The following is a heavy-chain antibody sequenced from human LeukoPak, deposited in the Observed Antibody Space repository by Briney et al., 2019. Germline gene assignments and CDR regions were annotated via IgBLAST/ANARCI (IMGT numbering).Heavy chain of an antibody. CDR1: GFTFSSYW. CDR3: ARGTLRFLESSPDY. D-gene: IGHD3-3*01. CDR2: IKQDGSEK. V-gene: IGHV3-7*03. Sequence: GGSLRLSCAASGFTFSSYWMSWVRQAPGKGLEWVANIKQDGSEKYYVDSVKGRFTISRDNAKNSLYLQMNSLRAEDTAVYYCARGTLRFLESSPDYWGQGTLVTVSS. J-gene: IGHJ4*02.